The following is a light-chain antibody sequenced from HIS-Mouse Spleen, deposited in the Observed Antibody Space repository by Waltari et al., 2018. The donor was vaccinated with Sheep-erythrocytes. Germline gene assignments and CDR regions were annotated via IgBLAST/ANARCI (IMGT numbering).Light chain of an antibody. J-gene: IGLJ3*02. CDR3: SSYAGRDNWV. Sequence: QSALTQPPSASGSPGQSVTISCTGTSSDVGGYNYVSWYQQHPGKAPKLMIYEVSKRPSGVPERFPGSQSGDTASRTVSELQAEDEADYYCSSYAGRDNWVFGGGSKLTVL. V-gene: IGLV2-8*01. CDR2: EVS. CDR1: SSDVGGYNY.